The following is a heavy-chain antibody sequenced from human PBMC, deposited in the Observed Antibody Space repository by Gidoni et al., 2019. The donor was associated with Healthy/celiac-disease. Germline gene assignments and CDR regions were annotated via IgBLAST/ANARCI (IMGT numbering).Heavy chain of an antibody. CDR1: GFTFSSYW. V-gene: IGHV3-7*01. D-gene: IGHD5-12*01. J-gene: IGHJ4*02. CDR2: IKQDGSEK. Sequence: EVQLVESGGGLVQPGGSLRLSCAASGFTFSSYWMSWVRQAPGKGLEWVANIKQDGSEKYYVDSVKGRFTISRDNAKNSLYLQMNSLRAEDTAVYYCARGPGNGYNTVPFDYWGQGTLVTVSS. CDR3: ARGPGNGYNTVPFDY.